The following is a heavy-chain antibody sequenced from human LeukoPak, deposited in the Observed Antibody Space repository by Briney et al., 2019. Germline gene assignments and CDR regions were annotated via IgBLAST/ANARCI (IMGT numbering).Heavy chain of an antibody. CDR3: ATSRTGYCSGGSCFSYYFDY. D-gene: IGHD2-15*01. V-gene: IGHV3-21*01. J-gene: IGHJ4*02. CDR1: GFTFSSYS. Sequence: PGGSLRLSCAASGFTFSSYSMNWVRQAPGKGLEWVSSISSSSSYIYYADSVKGRFTISRDNAKNSLYLQMNSLRAEDTAVYYCATSRTGYCSGGSCFSYYFDYWGQGTLVTVSS. CDR2: ISSSSSYI.